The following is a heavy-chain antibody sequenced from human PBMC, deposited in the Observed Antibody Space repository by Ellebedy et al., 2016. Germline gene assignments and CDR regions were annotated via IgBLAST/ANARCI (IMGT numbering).Heavy chain of an antibody. CDR1: GYSFTSYC. CDR3: ARQGSSSFAEYFQH. CDR2: IYPGDSDT. J-gene: IGHJ1*01. V-gene: IGHV5-51*01. D-gene: IGHD6-13*01. Sequence: KVSXXASGYSFTSYCIGWVRQMPGKGLEWMGIIYPGDSDTRYSPSFQGQVTISADKSISTAYLQWSSLKASDTAMYYCARQGSSSFAEYFQHWGQGTLVTVSS.